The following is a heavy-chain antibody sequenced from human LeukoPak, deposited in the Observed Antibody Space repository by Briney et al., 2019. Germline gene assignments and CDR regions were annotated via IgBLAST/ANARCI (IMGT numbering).Heavy chain of an antibody. J-gene: IGHJ4*02. CDR3: ARAGGTIAAAGTWFDY. D-gene: IGHD6-13*01. CDR1: GFTFSSYG. V-gene: IGHV3-33*01. Sequence: GGSLRLSCAASGFTFSSYGMHWVRQAPGKGLEWVAVIWYDGSNKYYADSVKGRFTISRDNSKNTLYLQMNSLRAEDTAVYYCARAGGTIAAAGTWFDYWGQGTLVTVSS. CDR2: IWYDGSNK.